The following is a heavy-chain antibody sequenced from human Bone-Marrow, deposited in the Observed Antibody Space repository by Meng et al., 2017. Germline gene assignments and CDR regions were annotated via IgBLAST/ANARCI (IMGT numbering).Heavy chain of an antibody. CDR2: IYYSGST. J-gene: IGHJ4*02. CDR1: GGSISSGGYY. V-gene: IGHV4-31*01. CDR3: ARDPNHGDPGVRDY. Sequence: SETMSLTCTVSGGSISSGGYYWSWIRQHPGKGLEWIGYIYYSGSTYYNPSLKSLVTISVDTSKNQFSLKLSSVTAADTAVYYCARDPNHGDPGVRDYWGQGTLVTVSS. D-gene: IGHD4-17*01.